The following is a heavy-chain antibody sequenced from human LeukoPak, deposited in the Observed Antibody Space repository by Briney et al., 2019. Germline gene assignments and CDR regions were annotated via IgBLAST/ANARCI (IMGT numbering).Heavy chain of an antibody. D-gene: IGHD3-10*01. J-gene: IGHJ6*03. V-gene: IGHV3-53*01. CDR2: IYDGDST. Sequence: GGSLRLSCAASGFIVSSNYMSWVRQAPGKGLEWVSVIYDGDSTYYADSVKGRFTISRDNSKNKLFLQMNSLRAEDTAVYYCARVHSSGSSYYMDVWGKGTTVTVSS. CDR1: GFIVSSNY. CDR3: ARVHSSGSSYYMDV.